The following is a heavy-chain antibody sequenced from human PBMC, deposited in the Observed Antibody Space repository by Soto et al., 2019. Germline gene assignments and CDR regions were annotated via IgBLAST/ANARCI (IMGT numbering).Heavy chain of an antibody. D-gene: IGHD3-22*01. Sequence: RLSCAASGFTFSSYGMHWVRQAPGKGLEWVAVISYDGSNKYYADSVKGRFTISRDNSKNTLYLQMNSLRAEDTAVYYCAKTYYYDSSGYYPGAFDIWGQGTMVTVSS. J-gene: IGHJ3*02. V-gene: IGHV3-30*18. CDR3: AKTYYYDSSGYYPGAFDI. CDR1: GFTFSSYG. CDR2: ISYDGSNK.